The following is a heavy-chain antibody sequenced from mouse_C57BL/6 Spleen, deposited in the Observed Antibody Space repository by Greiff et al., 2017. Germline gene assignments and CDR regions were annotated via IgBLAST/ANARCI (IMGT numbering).Heavy chain of an antibody. CDR1: GYTFTSYW. J-gene: IGHJ2*01. V-gene: IGHV1-69*01. Sequence: VQLQQSGAELVMPGASVKLSCKASGYTFTSYWMHWVKQRPGQGLEWIGEIDPSDSYTNYNQKFKGKSTLTVDKSSSTAYMQLSSLTSEDSAVYYCARGGGQYFDYWGQGTTLTVSS. CDR2: IDPSDSYT. CDR3: ARGGGQYFDY. D-gene: IGHD3-3*01.